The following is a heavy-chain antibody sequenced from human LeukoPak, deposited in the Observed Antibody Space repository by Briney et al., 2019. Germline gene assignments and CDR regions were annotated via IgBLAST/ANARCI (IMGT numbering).Heavy chain of an antibody. D-gene: IGHD2-2*02. CDR3: VRYCSSTTCYTRAVDY. J-gene: IGHJ4*02. CDR1: GYSITSGYN. V-gene: IGHV4-38-2*02. Sequence: PSETLSLTCTVSGYSITSGYNWAWIRQPPGKVLEWIGSIYHSWSAYYNPSLKSRVTISVDTSKNQFSLKLSSVTAADTAVYYCVRYCSSTTCYTRAVDYWGQGTLVTVSS. CDR2: IYHSWSA.